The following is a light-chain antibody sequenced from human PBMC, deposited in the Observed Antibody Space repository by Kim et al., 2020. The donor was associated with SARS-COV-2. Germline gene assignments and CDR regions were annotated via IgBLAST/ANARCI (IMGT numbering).Light chain of an antibody. Sequence: GQPIPISVAVTSSDVGGYAYVSWYQQHPGKAPKLMIYDVSNRPSGVSNRFSGSKSGNTASLTISGLQAEDEADYYCSSYTGSTPYVFGTGTKVTVL. CDR2: DVS. CDR3: SSYTGSTPYV. CDR1: SSDVGGYAY. V-gene: IGLV2-14*03. J-gene: IGLJ1*01.